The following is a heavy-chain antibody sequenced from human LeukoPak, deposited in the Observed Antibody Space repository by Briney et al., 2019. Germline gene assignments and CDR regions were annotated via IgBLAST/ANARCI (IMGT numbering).Heavy chain of an antibody. V-gene: IGHV4-61*01. D-gene: IGHD3-10*01. CDR1: GGSVSSGSYY. CDR3: VRDGPPFGEPYLDY. Sequence: SETLSLTCTVSGGSVSSGSYYWSWIRQPPGKGLEWIGYIYYSGSTYYNPSLKSRVTISVDTSKNQFSLKLSSVTAADTAVYYCVRDGPPFGEPYLDYWGQGTLVTVSS. CDR2: IYYSGST. J-gene: IGHJ4*02.